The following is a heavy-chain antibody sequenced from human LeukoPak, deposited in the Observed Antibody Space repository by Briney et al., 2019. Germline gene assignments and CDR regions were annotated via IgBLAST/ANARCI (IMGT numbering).Heavy chain of an antibody. Sequence: SVKVSCKASGGTFSSYAISWVRQAPGQGLEWMGGIIPIFGTANYAQKFQGRVTITADKSTSTAYMELSSLRSEDTAVYYCARDEVKASSSWYLIGSFDPWGQGTLVTVSS. D-gene: IGHD6-13*01. CDR3: ARDEVKASSSWYLIGSFDP. CDR2: IIPIFGTA. CDR1: GGTFSSYA. V-gene: IGHV1-69*06. J-gene: IGHJ5*02.